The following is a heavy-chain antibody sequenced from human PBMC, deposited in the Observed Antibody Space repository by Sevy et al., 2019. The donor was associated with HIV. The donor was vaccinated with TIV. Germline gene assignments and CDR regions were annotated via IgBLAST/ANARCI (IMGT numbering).Heavy chain of an antibody. Sequence: GGYLRLSCAASGFTFSSYAMSWVRQAPGKGLEWVSAISGSGGSTYYADSVKGRFTSSRDNSKNTLYLQMNSLRAEDTAVYYCAKGGNIVVVPAAMITPDYYYYGMDVWGQGTTVTVSS. J-gene: IGHJ6*02. D-gene: IGHD2-2*01. CDR2: ISGSGGST. CDR3: AKGGNIVVVPAAMITPDYYYYGMDV. CDR1: GFTFSSYA. V-gene: IGHV3-23*01.